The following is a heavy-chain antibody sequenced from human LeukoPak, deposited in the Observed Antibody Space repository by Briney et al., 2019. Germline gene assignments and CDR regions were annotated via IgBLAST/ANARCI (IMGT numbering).Heavy chain of an antibody. Sequence: GGSLRLSCAAAGFTFSNYWIHWVRHAPGKGLVWVSRTNSDASTTLYADSVQGRFSVSRDNAKNTLYLQMSSLRAEDTAVYYCTRGLPNFSFFDYWGQGILVTVSS. CDR1: GFTFSNYW. V-gene: IGHV3-74*01. CDR2: TNSDASTT. D-gene: IGHD4/OR15-4a*01. CDR3: TRGLPNFSFFDY. J-gene: IGHJ4*02.